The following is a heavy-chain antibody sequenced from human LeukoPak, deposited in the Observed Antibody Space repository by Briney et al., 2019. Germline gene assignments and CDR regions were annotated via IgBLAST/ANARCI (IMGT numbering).Heavy chain of an antibody. V-gene: IGHV3-23*01. CDR3: AKDSGNSFFDY. CDR1: GFTFATYA. Sequence: GGSLRLSCVVSGFTFATYAMSWVRQAPGKGLEWVSLIRGSGTNTYYADSVRGRFTISRDISKNTLYLQMNSLRAEDTALYYCAKDSGNSFFDYWGQGTLVTVSS. D-gene: IGHD2-15*01. CDR2: IRGSGTNT. J-gene: IGHJ4*02.